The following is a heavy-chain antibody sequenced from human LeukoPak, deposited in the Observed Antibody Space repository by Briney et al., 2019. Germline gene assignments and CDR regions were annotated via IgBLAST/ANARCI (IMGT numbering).Heavy chain of an antibody. D-gene: IGHD3-9*01. CDR3: ARVTYYHILTGSYSGGDFDH. CDR2: VNPNSGNT. V-gene: IGHV1-8*02. CDR1: GYTFTSYG. Sequence: ASVKVSCKASGYTFTSYGISWVRQAPGQGLEWMGWVNPNSGNTGFAQKFQGRVTMTRNTSISTAYMELSSLRSEDTAAYYCARVTYYHILTGSYSGGDFDHWGQGTLVTVSS. J-gene: IGHJ4*02.